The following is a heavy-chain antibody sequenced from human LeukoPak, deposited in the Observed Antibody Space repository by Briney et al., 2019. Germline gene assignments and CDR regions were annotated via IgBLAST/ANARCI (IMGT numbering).Heavy chain of an antibody. D-gene: IGHD3-22*01. CDR2: VIAIFGRV. CDR1: RGTFSSYG. CDR3: ARGELGDSSGFSFFDY. J-gene: IGHJ4*02. V-gene: IGHV1-69*05. Sequence: SVKVSCKASRGTFSSYGISWVRQAPGQGLEWMGGVIAIFGRVKYGQKFQGRATITTDESTSTAYMELSSLTSEDTSVYYCARGELGDSSGFSFFDYWGQGTLVTVSS.